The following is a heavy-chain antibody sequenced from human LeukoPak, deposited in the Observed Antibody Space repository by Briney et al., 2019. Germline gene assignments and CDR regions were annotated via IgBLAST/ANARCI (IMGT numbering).Heavy chain of an antibody. J-gene: IGHJ6*02. Sequence: SETLSLTCAVYGGSFSGYYWSWIRQPPGKGLEWIGEINHSGSTNYNPSLKSRVTISVDTSKNQFSLKLSSVTAADTAVYYCARGDIVVVPAAPIYYYYYGMDVWGQGTTVTASS. D-gene: IGHD2-2*01. V-gene: IGHV4-34*01. CDR3: ARGDIVVVPAAPIYYYYYGMDV. CDR1: GGSFSGYY. CDR2: INHSGST.